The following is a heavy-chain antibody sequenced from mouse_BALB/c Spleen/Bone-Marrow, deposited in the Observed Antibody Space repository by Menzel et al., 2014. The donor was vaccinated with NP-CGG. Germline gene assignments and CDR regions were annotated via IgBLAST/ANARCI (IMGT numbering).Heavy chain of an antibody. CDR3: ARDGYYYGNRWFAY. CDR2: IRNKANGYTT. J-gene: IGHJ3*01. D-gene: IGHD1-1*01. CDR1: GFTFTDYY. Sequence: DVMLVESGGGLVQPGGSLRLSCATSGFTFTDYYMSWVRQPPGKALEWLGFIRNKANGYTTEYSASVKGRFTISRDNSQSILYLQMNTLRAEDSATYYCARDGYYYGNRWFAYWGQGTLVTISA. V-gene: IGHV7-3*02.